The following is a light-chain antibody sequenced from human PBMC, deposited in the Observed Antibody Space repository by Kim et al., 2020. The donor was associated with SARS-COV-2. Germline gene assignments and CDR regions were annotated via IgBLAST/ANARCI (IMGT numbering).Light chain of an antibody. J-gene: IGKJ1*01. CDR1: QSNYNN. CDR3: LQANGYPRV. Sequence: AAVGDRVNITCRESQSNYNNLGWYQQKPGKAPKCQIYAASILQSGVPSRFSGSGSGTEFTLTINSLEPEDFATDFCLQANGYPRVFGQGTKVDIK. CDR2: AAS. V-gene: IGKV1-17*01.